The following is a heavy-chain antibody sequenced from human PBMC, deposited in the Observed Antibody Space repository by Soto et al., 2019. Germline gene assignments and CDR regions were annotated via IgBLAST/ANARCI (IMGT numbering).Heavy chain of an antibody. V-gene: IGHV3-48*03. CDR2: ISSSGSTI. CDR1: GFTFSSYE. Sequence: GGSLRISCAASGFTFSSYEMNWVRQAPGKGLEWVSYISSSGSTIYYADSVKGRFTISRDNAKNSLYLQMNSLRAEDTAVYYCARDPRSITIFGVVIGGDAFDIWGQGTMVTVSS. J-gene: IGHJ3*02. D-gene: IGHD3-3*01. CDR3: ARDPRSITIFGVVIGGDAFDI.